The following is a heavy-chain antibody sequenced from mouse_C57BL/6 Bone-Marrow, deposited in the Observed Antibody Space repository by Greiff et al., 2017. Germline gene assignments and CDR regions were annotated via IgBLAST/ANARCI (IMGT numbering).Heavy chain of an antibody. Sequence: EVQLVESEGGLVQPGSSMKLSCTASGFTFSDYYMAWVRQVPEKGLEWVANINYDGSSTYYLDSLKSRFIISRDNAKNILYLQMSSLKSEDTATYYCARDTGYYVWYFDVWGTGTTVTVSS. D-gene: IGHD2-3*01. J-gene: IGHJ1*03. CDR3: ARDTGYYVWYFDV. CDR1: GFTFSDYY. V-gene: IGHV5-16*01. CDR2: INYDGSST.